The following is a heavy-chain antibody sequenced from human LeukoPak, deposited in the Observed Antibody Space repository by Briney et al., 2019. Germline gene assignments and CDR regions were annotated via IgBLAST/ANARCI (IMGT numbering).Heavy chain of an antibody. Sequence: PSETLSLTCVVSGGSISSSNWWSWVRQPPGKGLEWIGEIYHSGSTNYNPSLKSRVTISVDKSKNQFSLKLSSVTAADTAVYYCARGAPDYDYVWGTPAAFDIWGQGTMVTVSS. J-gene: IGHJ3*02. CDR2: IYHSGST. CDR3: ARGAPDYDYVWGTPAAFDI. CDR1: GGSISSSNW. D-gene: IGHD3-16*01. V-gene: IGHV4-4*02.